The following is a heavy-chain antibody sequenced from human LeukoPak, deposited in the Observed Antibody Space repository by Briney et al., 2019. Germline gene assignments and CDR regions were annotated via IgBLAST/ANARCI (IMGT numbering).Heavy chain of an antibody. CDR3: ARTMIVVEDAFDI. CDR1: GGSFSGYY. V-gene: IGHV4-34*01. Sequence: PSETLSLTCAVYGGSFSGYYWSWIRQPPGKGLEWIGGINHSGSTNYNPSLKSRVTISVDTSKNQFSLKLSSVTAADTAVYYCARTMIVVEDAFDIWGQGTMVTVSS. D-gene: IGHD3-22*01. CDR2: INHSGST. J-gene: IGHJ3*02.